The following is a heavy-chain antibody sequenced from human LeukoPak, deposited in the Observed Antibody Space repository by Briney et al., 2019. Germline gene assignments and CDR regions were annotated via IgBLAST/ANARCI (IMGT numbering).Heavy chain of an antibody. CDR1: GFTFSSYA. D-gene: IGHD2-21*02. CDR2: ISGSGGST. J-gene: IGHJ3*02. CDR3: AKDGSVVTAIRGAFDI. V-gene: IGHV3-23*01. Sequence: GGSLRLSCAASGFTFSSYAMSWVRQAPGKGLEWVSAISGSGGSTYYADSVKGRFTISRDNSKNTLYLQMNGLRAEDTAVYYCAKDGSVVTAIRGAFDIWGQGTMVTVSS.